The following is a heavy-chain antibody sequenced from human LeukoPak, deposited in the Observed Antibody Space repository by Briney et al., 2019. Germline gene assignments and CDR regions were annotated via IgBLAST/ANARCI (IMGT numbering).Heavy chain of an antibody. V-gene: IGHV3-11*03. CDR3: ARTLAAAPGTKGGP. J-gene: IGHJ5*02. CDR1: GFSFSDYY. CDR2: IDGSSTFT. Sequence: GGSLRPSCAASGFSFSDYYMSWIRQAPGKGLEWLSSIDGSSTFTNYADSVKGRFTISRDNAKNSLYLQMNSLRAEDSAVYYCARTLAAAPGTKGGPWGRGTLVTVSS. D-gene: IGHD6-13*01.